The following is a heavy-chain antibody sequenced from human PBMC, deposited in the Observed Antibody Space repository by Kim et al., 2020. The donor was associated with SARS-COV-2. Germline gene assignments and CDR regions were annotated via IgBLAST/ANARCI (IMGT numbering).Heavy chain of an antibody. CDR3: ANHCNGVSDRCGHLDY. CDR1: GFTFSSYG. Sequence: GGSLRLSCAASGFTFSSYGMHWVRQAPGKGLEWVAVISYDGSNKYYADSVKGRFTISRDNSKDTLYLQMNSLRAEDTAVYYCANHCNGVSDRCGHLDYWGQGTLVTVSS. D-gene: IGHD3-3*02. J-gene: IGHJ4*02. CDR2: ISYDGSNK. V-gene: IGHV3-30*18.